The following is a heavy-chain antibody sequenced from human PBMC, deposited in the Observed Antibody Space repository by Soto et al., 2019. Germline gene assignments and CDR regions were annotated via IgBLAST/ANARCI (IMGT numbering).Heavy chain of an antibody. D-gene: IGHD6-19*01. Sequence: EVQLVESGGGLVQPGGSLRLSCAASGFAFGSYWMHWVRQAPGKGLVWVARINSDGSDTSYANSVKGRFTISRDNGKNTVSLQMNSLSDEDTAVYFCARDAVAATWYFDIWGRGTLVAVSS. CDR3: ARDAVAATWYFDI. V-gene: IGHV3-74*01. J-gene: IGHJ2*01. CDR1: GFAFGSYW. CDR2: INSDGSDT.